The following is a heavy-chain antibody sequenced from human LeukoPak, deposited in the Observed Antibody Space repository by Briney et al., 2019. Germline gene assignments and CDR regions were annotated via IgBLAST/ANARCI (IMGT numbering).Heavy chain of an antibody. Sequence: GGSLRLSCAASGFTFSDYYMSWVRQAPGKGLEWVSYISSSGSTIYYADSVKGRFTISRDNAKNSLYLQMNSLRAEDTAVYYCARDPTVVVTAPFSYGMDVWGQGTTVTVSS. CDR1: GFTFSDYY. V-gene: IGHV3-11*01. J-gene: IGHJ6*02. CDR3: ARDPTVVVTAPFSYGMDV. CDR2: ISSSGSTI. D-gene: IGHD2-21*02.